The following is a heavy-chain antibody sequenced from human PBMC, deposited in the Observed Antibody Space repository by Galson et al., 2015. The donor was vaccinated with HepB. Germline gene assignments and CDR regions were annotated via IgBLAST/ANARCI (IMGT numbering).Heavy chain of an antibody. CDR3: AKDPYLYSALAGTMAGFDY. CDR2: ISYDGSNK. Sequence: PGKGLEWVAVISYDGSNKYYADSVKGRFTISRDNFKNTLYLQMNSLRAEDTALYYCAKDPYLYSALAGTMAGFDYWGQGTLVTVSS. D-gene: IGHD6-19*01. J-gene: IGHJ4*02. V-gene: IGHV3-30*18.